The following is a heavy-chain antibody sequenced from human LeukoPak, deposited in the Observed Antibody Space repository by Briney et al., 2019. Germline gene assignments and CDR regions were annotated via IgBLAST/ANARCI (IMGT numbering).Heavy chain of an antibody. CDR3: ARSAVRGVNNWFDP. D-gene: IGHD3-10*01. CDR1: GYTFTSYY. CDR2: INPNSGGT. V-gene: IGHV1-2*06. Sequence: GASVKVSCKASGYTFTSYYMHWVRQAPGQGLEWMGRINPNSGGTNYAQKFQGRVTMTRDTSISTAYMELSRLRSDDTAVYYCARSAVRGVNNWFDPWGQGTLVTVSS. J-gene: IGHJ5*02.